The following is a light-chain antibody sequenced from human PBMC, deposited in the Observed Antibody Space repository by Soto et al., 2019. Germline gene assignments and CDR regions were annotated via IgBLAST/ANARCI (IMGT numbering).Light chain of an antibody. CDR3: QVWDSSSDHAGV. Sequence: SSVLTQPPSVSVSPGNTARITCGGNNIGSQSVHWYQQRPGQAPVLVVFYDRVRPSGIPDRFSGSNSGNTATLTISRVEAGDEADYYCQVWDSSSDHAGVFGGGTKLTVL. J-gene: IGLJ2*01. CDR1: NIGSQS. CDR2: YDR. V-gene: IGLV3-21*04.